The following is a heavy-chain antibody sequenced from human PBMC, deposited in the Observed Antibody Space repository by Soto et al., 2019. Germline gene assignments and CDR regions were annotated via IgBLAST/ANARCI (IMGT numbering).Heavy chain of an antibody. J-gene: IGHJ4*02. Sequence: EVQLLESGGGLVQPGGSLRLSCAASGFTFNNYAMTWVRQAPGKGLEWVSGISGGGGRTYYADSVKGRFTVSRDISKNTLYLQMDSLRAEDTALYYCAKYAGIVVVVATVSAPLDYWGQGTLVTGSS. V-gene: IGHV3-23*01. D-gene: IGHD2-15*01. CDR3: AKYAGIVVVVATVSAPLDY. CDR1: GFTFNNYA. CDR2: ISGGGGRT.